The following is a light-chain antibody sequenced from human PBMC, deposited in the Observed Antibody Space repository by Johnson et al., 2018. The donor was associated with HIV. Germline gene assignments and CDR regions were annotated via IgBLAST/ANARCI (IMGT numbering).Light chain of an antibody. J-gene: IGLJ1*01. CDR1: SSNIGNNY. V-gene: IGLV1-51*02. Sequence: SVLTQPPSVSAAPGQKVTISCSGSSSNIGNNYVSWYQQLPGTAPKLLIYENNKRPSGIPDRFSGPNSGKSATLCITGPQTGDEADYYCGTWDSSLSAGGIFGTGTKVTVL. CDR2: ENN. CDR3: GTWDSSLSAGGI.